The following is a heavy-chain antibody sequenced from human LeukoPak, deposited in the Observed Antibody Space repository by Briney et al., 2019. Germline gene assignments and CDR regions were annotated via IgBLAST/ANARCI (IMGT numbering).Heavy chain of an antibody. CDR3: ARGTLYYDFWSGYNPPAAFDI. J-gene: IGHJ3*02. V-gene: IGHV4-34*01. D-gene: IGHD3-3*01. CDR2: INHSGST. Sequence: SETLSLTCAVYVGSFSGYHWNWIRQPPGKGLEWIGEINHSGSTNYNPSLKSRVTISVDTSKNQFSLKLSSVTAADTAVYYCARGTLYYDFWSGYNPPAAFDIWGQGTMVTVSS. CDR1: VGSFSGYH.